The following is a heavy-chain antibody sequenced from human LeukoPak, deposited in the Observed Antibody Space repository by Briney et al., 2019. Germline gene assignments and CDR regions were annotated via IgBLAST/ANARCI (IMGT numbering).Heavy chain of an antibody. J-gene: IGHJ4*02. CDR1: GFTFSSYA. Sequence: PGGSLRLSCAASGFTFSSYAMHWVRQAPGKGLEWVAVISYDGSNKYYADSVKGRFTISRDKSKNTLYLQMNSLRAEDTAVYYCARGWNYYDSSGYCNYRLDYWGQGTLVTVSS. D-gene: IGHD3-22*01. CDR3: ARGWNYYDSSGYCNYRLDY. CDR2: ISYDGSNK. V-gene: IGHV3-30-3*01.